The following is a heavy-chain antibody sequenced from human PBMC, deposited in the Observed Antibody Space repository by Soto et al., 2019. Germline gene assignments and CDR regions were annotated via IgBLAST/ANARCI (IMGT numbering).Heavy chain of an antibody. CDR3: AHVVITFGGVVADDAFDV. V-gene: IGHV2-5*02. CDR1: GFSLTTRGVG. D-gene: IGHD3-16*02. J-gene: IGHJ3*01. Sequence: KSGPTLVNPTETLTLTCTFSGFSLTTRGVGVGWIRQPPGKALEWLAVIYWDDDKRYSPSLKTRLILTKDTSKNQVVLTMTNMDSVDTAKYFCAHVVITFGGVVADDAFDVWGQGTMVT. CDR2: IYWDDDK.